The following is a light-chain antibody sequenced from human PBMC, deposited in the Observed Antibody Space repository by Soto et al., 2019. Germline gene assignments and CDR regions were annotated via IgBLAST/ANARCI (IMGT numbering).Light chain of an antibody. CDR2: EGS. CDR3: CSYAGSSTFVV. V-gene: IGLV2-23*03. CDR1: SSDVGSYNL. Sequence: QAVVTQPASVSGSPGQSITISCTGTSSDVGSYNLVSWYQQHPGKAPKLMIYEGSKRPSGVSNRFSGSKSGNTASLTISGLQAEDEADYYCCSYAGSSTFVVFGGGTKPTVL. J-gene: IGLJ2*01.